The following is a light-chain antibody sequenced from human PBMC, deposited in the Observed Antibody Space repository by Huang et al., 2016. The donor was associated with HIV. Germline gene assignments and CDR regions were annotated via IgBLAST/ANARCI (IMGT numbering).Light chain of an antibody. Sequence: DIQMTQSPSSLSASGGDRVTITSRASQSISAYLNWYQQKPGKAPKLLIYGASTLQSEVPSRFSGSGSGTDFTLTINSLQPEDFATYYCQKSYTTPLTFGGGTKVEI. CDR2: GAS. CDR3: QKSYTTPLT. J-gene: IGKJ4*01. V-gene: IGKV1-39*01. CDR1: QSISAY.